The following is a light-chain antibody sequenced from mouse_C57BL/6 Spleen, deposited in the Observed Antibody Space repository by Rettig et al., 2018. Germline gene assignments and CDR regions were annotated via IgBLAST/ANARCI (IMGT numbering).Light chain of an antibody. CDR1: ENVGTY. J-gene: IGKJ5*01. CDR2: GAS. CDR3: GQSYSYPLT. Sequence: NIVMTQSPKSMSMSVGERVTLSCKARENVGTYVSWYQQKPEKSPKLLIYGASNRYTGVPDRFTGSGSATDFTLTISSVQAEDLADYHCGQSYSYPLTFGAGTKLE. V-gene: IGKV6-20*01.